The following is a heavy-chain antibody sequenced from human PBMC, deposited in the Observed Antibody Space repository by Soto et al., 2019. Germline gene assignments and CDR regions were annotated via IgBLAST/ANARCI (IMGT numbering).Heavy chain of an antibody. CDR3: AKWLRSGSFYCDF. CDR1: GFTFSIYA. Sequence: LRLSCQASGFTFSIYAMSWVRQAPGKGLEWVSLVQSNGVTYSADSVKGRFTVSRDNSKNTVYLQMDSLRVEDTAVYYCAKWLRSGSFYCDFWGQGTMVTVSS. J-gene: IGHJ4*02. CDR2: VQSNGVT. D-gene: IGHD6-19*01. V-gene: IGHV3-23*01.